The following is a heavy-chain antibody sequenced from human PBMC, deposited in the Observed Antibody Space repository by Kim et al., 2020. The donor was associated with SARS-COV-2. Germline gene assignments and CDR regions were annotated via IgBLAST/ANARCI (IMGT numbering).Heavy chain of an antibody. Sequence: TYSNSSLKSRVTMSVDTSKNEFSLRLASVTAADTAVYYCARGAVSSAGGDFWGQGTLVTVSS. J-gene: IGHJ4*02. CDR2: T. V-gene: IGHV4-31*02. CDR3: ARGAVSSAGGDF. D-gene: IGHD3-16*01.